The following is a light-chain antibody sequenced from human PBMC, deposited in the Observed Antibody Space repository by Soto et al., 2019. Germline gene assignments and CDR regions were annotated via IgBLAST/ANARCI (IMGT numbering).Light chain of an antibody. CDR3: QQYGSSGT. CDR2: GAS. Sequence: IVMPQSPATLSLAPGERAPLSCRASQSVSSKLAWYQQKPGQAPRLLIYGASTRATGIPARFSGSGSGTDFTLTISRLEPEDFAVYYCQQYGSSGTFGQGTKVDIK. CDR1: QSVSSK. V-gene: IGKV3-20*01. J-gene: IGKJ1*01.